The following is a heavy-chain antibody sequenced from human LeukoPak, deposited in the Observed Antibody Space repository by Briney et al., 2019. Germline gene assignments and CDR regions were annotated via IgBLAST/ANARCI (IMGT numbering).Heavy chain of an antibody. CDR1: GYTFTGCF. Sequence: GASVKVSCNGYTFTGCFIHYVRQAPGQGLEWMGWIDPNSDNIRYSETFKDRVTMTRDTSTNTAYMELSWLRSDDTAVYYCARSAYNYGYVYFDHWGQGTLVIVSS. CDR3: ARSAYNYGYVYFDH. V-gene: IGHV1-2*02. J-gene: IGHJ4*02. CDR2: IDPNSDNI. D-gene: IGHD5-18*01.